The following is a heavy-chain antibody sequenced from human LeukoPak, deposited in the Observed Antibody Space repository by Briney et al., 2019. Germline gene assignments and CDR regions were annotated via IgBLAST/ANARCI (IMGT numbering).Heavy chain of an antibody. CDR2: TRNKANSYTT. J-gene: IGHJ4*02. V-gene: IGHV3-72*01. CDR3: ARVSYFVDY. Sequence: GGSLRLSCAASGFSFSDHYMDWVRQAPGKGLEWVGRTRNKANSYTTEYAASVKGRFIISRDDSKNSLYLQMNSLKTEDTAVYYCARVSYFVDYWGQGTLVTVSS. CDR1: GFSFSDHY. D-gene: IGHD2/OR15-2a*01.